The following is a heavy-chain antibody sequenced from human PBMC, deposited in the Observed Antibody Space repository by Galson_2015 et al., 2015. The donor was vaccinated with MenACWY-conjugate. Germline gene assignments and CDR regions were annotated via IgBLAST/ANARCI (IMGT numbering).Heavy chain of an antibody. J-gene: IGHJ6*02. Sequence: SVKVSCKASGYTFTNYGITWVRQAPGQGLEWMGWISPHNGNRNYVQKFQGRVTMTTDTSTSTAYMELRSLISDDTAVYYCARDWGRCSRGVCSDSHWSYVGMDVWGQGTTVIVSS. V-gene: IGHV1-18*01. CDR3: ARDWGRCSRGVCSDSHWSYVGMDV. D-gene: IGHD2-2*01. CDR2: ISPHNGNR. CDR1: GYTFTNYG.